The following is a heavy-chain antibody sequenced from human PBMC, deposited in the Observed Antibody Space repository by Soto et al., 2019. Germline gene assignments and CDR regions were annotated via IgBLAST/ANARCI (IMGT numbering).Heavy chain of an antibody. Sequence: EVQLVESGGGLVRPGGSLRLSCAASGFTFSSYWMHWVRQAPGKGLVWVSRMNEDGGTTDYADSVKGRITISRANAKNTLYLQMNSLRVEDTAVYYCASDLSGRADVWGQGTTVTVSS. V-gene: IGHV3-74*02. CDR1: GFTFSSYW. CDR2: MNEDGGTT. CDR3: ASDLSGRADV. J-gene: IGHJ6*02. D-gene: IGHD3-10*01.